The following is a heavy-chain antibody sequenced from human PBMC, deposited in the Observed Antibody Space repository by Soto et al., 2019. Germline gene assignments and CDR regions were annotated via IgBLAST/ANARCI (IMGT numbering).Heavy chain of an antibody. CDR3: VIWRYVDWLKMRRNNWFDP. CDR2: ISSSGSTI. V-gene: IGHV3-48*03. Sequence: EVQLVESGGGLVQPGGSLRLSCAASGFTFSSYEMNWVRQAPGKGLEWVSYISSSGSTIYYADSVKGRFTISRDNAKNSLYLQMNSLRAEDTAVYYCVIWRYVDWLKMRRNNWFDPWGQGTLVTVSS. D-gene: IGHD3-9*01. J-gene: IGHJ5*02. CDR1: GFTFSSYE.